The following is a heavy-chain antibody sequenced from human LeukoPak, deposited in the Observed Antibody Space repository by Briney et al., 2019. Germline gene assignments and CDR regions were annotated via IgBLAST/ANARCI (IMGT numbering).Heavy chain of an antibody. CDR2: ISYDGNNK. CDR3: ARDGTLRYFDWLNLLDY. Sequence: GRSLRLSCAASGFTFSSYGMHWVRQAPGKGLEWVAVISYDGNNKYYADSVKGRFTISRDNAKNSLYLQMNSLRAEDTAVYYCARDGTLRYFDWLNLLDYWGQGTLVTVSS. J-gene: IGHJ4*02. CDR1: GFTFSSYG. V-gene: IGHV3-30*03. D-gene: IGHD3-9*01.